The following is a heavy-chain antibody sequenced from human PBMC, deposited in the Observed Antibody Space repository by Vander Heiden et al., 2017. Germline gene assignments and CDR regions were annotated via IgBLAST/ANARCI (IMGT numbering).Heavy chain of an antibody. Sequence: QVQPVQPGAEVKKPGASVPASCKASGFTFSDYFMHWVRQAPGQGLEWMGWIKGDSGVTHDSEKFQGRVTMTRDTSISTVYMELSTLRPDDTAFYYCARDHDYGPDYWGQGTPVTVSS. J-gene: IGHJ4*02. D-gene: IGHD4-17*01. CDR2: IKGDSGVT. CDR3: ARDHDYGPDY. V-gene: IGHV1-2*02. CDR1: GFTFSDYF.